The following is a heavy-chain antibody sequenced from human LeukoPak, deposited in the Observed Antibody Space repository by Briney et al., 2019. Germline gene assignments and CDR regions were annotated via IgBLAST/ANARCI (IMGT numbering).Heavy chain of an antibody. J-gene: IGHJ5*02. CDR1: GGSFSGYY. CDR2: INHSGST. Sequence: SETLSLTCAVYGGSFSGYYWSWIRQPPGKGLEWIGEINHSGSTNCNPSPKSRVTISVDTSKNQFSLKLSSVTAADTAVYYCARVVSSGYYYRMDWFDPWGQGTLVTVSS. CDR3: ARVVSSGYYYRMDWFDP. V-gene: IGHV4-34*01. D-gene: IGHD3-22*01.